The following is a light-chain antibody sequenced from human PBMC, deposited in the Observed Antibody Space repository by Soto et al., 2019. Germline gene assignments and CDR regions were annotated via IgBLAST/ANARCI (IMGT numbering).Light chain of an antibody. Sequence: DIPMTQSPSTLSAFVGDRVTITCRASQSINNCLAWYQQKPGEAPKLLIYDAYSLQSGVPSRFSGSGSGTDFTLTISSLQPDDFATYYCHQDNSDYTFGQGTRLEV. CDR3: HQDNSDYT. J-gene: IGKJ2*01. CDR2: DAY. CDR1: QSINNC. V-gene: IGKV1-5*01.